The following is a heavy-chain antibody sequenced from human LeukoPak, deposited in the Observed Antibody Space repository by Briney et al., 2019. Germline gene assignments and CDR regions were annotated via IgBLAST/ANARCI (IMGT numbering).Heavy chain of an antibody. V-gene: IGHV3-66*04. CDR3: ARRELLGYSYGLRTFDI. D-gene: IGHD5-18*01. CDR1: GFTVSSNY. CDR2: IYSGGIYNDGTT. J-gene: IGHJ3*02. Sequence: GGSLRLSCAASGFTVSSNYMSWVRQGQGMGLEGVSVIYSGGIYNDGTTNHGDSVKGRFTISRDNSKNTLYLQMNSLRAEDTAVYYCARRELLGYSYGLRTFDIWGQGTTVTVSS.